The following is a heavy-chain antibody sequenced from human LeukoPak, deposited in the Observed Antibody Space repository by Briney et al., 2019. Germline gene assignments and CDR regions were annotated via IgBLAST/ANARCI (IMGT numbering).Heavy chain of an antibody. CDR1: GGSISNYY. D-gene: IGHD6-19*01. J-gene: IGHJ3*02. V-gene: IGHV4-59*01. Sequence: SETLSLTCTVSGGSISNYYWRWIRQPPGKGLEWIGYIYYSGSTNYNPSLKSRVTISVDTSKNQFSLKLSSVTAADTAVYYCARGQAGRDAFDIWGQGTMVTVSS. CDR2: IYYSGST. CDR3: ARGQAGRDAFDI.